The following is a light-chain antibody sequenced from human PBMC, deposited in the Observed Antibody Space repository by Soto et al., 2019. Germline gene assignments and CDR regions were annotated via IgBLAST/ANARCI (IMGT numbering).Light chain of an antibody. CDR2: EVS. CDR3: SSDTSSSTYG. Sequence: QSVLTQPASVSGSPGQSITISCTGTSSDVGGYNYVSWYQQHPGKAPKLMIYEVSNRPSGVSNRFSGSKSGNTASLTISGRQAEDEADYYCSSDTSSSTYGCGTGTKGTVL. CDR1: SSDVGGYNY. V-gene: IGLV2-14*01. J-gene: IGLJ1*01.